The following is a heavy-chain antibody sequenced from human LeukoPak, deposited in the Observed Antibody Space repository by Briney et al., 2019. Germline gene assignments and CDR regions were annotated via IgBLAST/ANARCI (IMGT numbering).Heavy chain of an antibody. J-gene: IGHJ4*02. CDR1: GFTFSSYS. V-gene: IGHV3-23*01. Sequence: PGGSLRHSCAASGFTFSSYSMNWVRQAPGKGLEWVSAISGRSGTTYYADSVKGRFTISRDNSKNTLYLQMNSLRAGDTAVYYCAKVGTVYFPLDFWGQGTLVTVSS. CDR2: ISGRSGTT. D-gene: IGHD2/OR15-2a*01. CDR3: AKVGTVYFPLDF.